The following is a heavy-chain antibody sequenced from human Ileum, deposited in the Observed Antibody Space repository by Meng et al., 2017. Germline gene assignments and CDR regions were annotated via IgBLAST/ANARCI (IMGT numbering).Heavy chain of an antibody. Sequence: VQLQGWAPVLVKPSETLSLRLAVSGDSIRNGNWWSWARQSPGKGLEWIGEIYESGTTNYNPSLKSRVTISVDKSKNEFSLKLSSVTAADTALYYCARVSYNKGSPKFDSWGQGTLVTVSS. CDR3: ARVSYNKGSPKFDS. D-gene: IGHD1-14*01. V-gene: IGHV4-4*02. CDR1: GDSIRNGNW. J-gene: IGHJ4*02. CDR2: IYESGTT.